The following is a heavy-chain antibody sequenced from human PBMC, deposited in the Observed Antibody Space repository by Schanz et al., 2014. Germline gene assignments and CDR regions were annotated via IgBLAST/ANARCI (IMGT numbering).Heavy chain of an antibody. CDR2: ISSTSSYR. CDR3: ARVGYGSGRSFDY. Sequence: EVQLVESGGGLVKPGGSLRLSCAASGFTFSRHSMNWVRQAPGKGLEWVSLISSTSSYRYYADSVKGRFTISRVNAKNSLYLQMYSLRAEDTAVYYCARVGYGSGRSFDYWGQGTLVTVSS. J-gene: IGHJ4*02. V-gene: IGHV3-21*01. D-gene: IGHD3-10*01. CDR1: GFTFSRHS.